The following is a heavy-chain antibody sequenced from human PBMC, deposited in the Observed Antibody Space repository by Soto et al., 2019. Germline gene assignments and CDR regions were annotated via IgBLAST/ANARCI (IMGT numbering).Heavy chain of an antibody. J-gene: IGHJ6*02. CDR3: ARHSYYYGSGSYPSYGMDV. D-gene: IGHD3-10*01. CDR2: IYYSGST. V-gene: IGHV4-59*08. CDR1: GGSISSYY. Sequence: PSETLSLTCTVSGGSISSYYWSWIRQPPGKGLEWIGYIYYSGSTNYNPSLKSRVTISVDTSKNQFSLKLSSVTAADTAVYYCARHSYYYGSGSYPSYGMDVWGQGTTVTVSS.